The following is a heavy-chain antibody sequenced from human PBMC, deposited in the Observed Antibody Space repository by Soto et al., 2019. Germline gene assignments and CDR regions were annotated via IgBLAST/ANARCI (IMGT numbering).Heavy chain of an antibody. D-gene: IGHD2-2*01. V-gene: IGHV1-69*01. CDR1: GGTFSSYG. CDR3: ARSQGSSTSLEIYYYYYYGMDV. J-gene: IGHJ6*02. Sequence: QVQLVQSGAEVKKPGSSVKVSCKASGGTFSSYGISWVRQAPGQGLEWMGGVIPISETTNYAQKFQGRVTITADESKSTAYMELSSLRSEYTAVYYCARSQGSSTSLEIYYYYYYGMDVWGQGTTVTVSS. CDR2: VIPISETT.